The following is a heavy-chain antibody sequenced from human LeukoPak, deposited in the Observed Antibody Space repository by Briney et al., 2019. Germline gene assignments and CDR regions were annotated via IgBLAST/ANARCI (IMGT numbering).Heavy chain of an antibody. Sequence: ASVKVSCKTSGYIFTNYQMHWVRHAPGQGLEWMGWINPDSGGTHYAQNFQGRVTMTRDKSISTAYMELTRLRSDDTAVYYCARASGYSSSSGCVPWGLGTLVTVTS. CDR2: INPDSGGT. V-gene: IGHV1-2*02. D-gene: IGHD6-6*01. CDR3: ARASGYSSSSGCVP. CDR1: GYIFTNYQ. J-gene: IGHJ5*02.